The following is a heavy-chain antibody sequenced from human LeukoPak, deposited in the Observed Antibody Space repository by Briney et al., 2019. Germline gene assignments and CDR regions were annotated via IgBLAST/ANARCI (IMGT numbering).Heavy chain of an antibody. J-gene: IGHJ4*02. D-gene: IGHD4-17*01. Sequence: PGGSLRLSCAASGFTFSSYWMSWVRQAPGKGLEWVANIKQDGSEKYYVDSVKGRFTISRDNAKNSLYLQMNSLRAEDKAVYYCASRSDDYGDLEDYWGQGTLVTVSS. CDR2: IKQDGSEK. V-gene: IGHV3-7*05. CDR3: ASRSDDYGDLEDY. CDR1: GFTFSSYW.